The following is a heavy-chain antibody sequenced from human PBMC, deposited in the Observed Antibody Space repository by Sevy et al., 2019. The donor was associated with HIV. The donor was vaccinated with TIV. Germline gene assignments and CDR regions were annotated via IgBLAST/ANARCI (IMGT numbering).Heavy chain of an antibody. Sequence: SETLSLTCTVSGGSINSYYWNWIRQPPGKGLEWIGYIYYSGSTKYNPSLKSRVTISLDTYKNQLSLKLNSVTAADSAIYYCARRVAGDPYYYGMDVWGQGTTVTVSS. CDR1: GGSINSYY. CDR2: IYYSGST. D-gene: IGHD3-16*01. CDR3: ARRVAGDPYYYGMDV. V-gene: IGHV4-59*01. J-gene: IGHJ6*02.